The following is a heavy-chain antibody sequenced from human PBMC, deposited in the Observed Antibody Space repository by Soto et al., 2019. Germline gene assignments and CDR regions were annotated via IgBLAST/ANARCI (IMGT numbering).Heavy chain of an antibody. CDR3: ARDRIAAADYYYYYYMDV. J-gene: IGHJ6*03. CDR1: GFTVSSNY. Sequence: EVQLVESGGGLVQPGGSLRLSCAASGFTVSSNYMSWVRQAPGKGLEWVSVIYSGGSTYYADSVKGRFTISRDNSKNKLYLQMNSLRAEDTAVYYCARDRIAAADYYYYYYMDVWGKGTTVTVSS. D-gene: IGHD6-13*01. V-gene: IGHV3-66*01. CDR2: IYSGGST.